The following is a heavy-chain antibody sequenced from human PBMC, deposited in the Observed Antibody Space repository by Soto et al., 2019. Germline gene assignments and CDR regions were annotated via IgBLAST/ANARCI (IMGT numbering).Heavy chain of an antibody. Sequence: SETLSLTCAVYGGSFSGYYWSWIRQPPGKGLEWIGEINHSGSTNYNPSLKSRVTISVDTSKNQFSLKLSSVTAADTAVYYCARDRFLEWLPSYYYYGMDVWGQGTTVTVSS. CDR3: ARDRFLEWLPSYYYYGMDV. D-gene: IGHD3-3*01. CDR1: GGSFSGYY. CDR2: INHSGST. J-gene: IGHJ6*02. V-gene: IGHV4-34*01.